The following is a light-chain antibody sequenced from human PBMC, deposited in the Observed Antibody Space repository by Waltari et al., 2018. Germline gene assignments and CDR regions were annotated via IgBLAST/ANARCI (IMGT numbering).Light chain of an antibody. J-gene: IGKJ5*01. Sequence: ETVMTQSPATLSVYPGERATLSCRASQRIKNNFAWYQQKGGQAPRLLRFDAPTRATGISARFSGSGYGTEFTLTISSLQSEDFAVYYCQQYDNWPLTFGQGTRLDIK. CDR2: DAP. CDR3: QQYDNWPLT. CDR1: QRIKNN. V-gene: IGKV3-15*01.